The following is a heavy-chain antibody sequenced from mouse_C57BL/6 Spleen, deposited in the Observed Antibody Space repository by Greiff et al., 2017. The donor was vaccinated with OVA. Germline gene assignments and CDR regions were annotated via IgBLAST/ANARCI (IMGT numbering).Heavy chain of an antibody. V-gene: IGHV1-64*01. J-gene: IGHJ2*01. D-gene: IGHD2-2*01. CDR1: GYTFTSYW. CDR2: IHPNSGST. Sequence: VQLQQPGAELVKPGASVKLSCKASGYTFTSYWMHWVKQRPGQGLEWIGMIHPNSGSTNYNEKFKSKATLTVDKSSSTAYMQLSSLTSEDSAVYSCARCPTLLWLKFDDWGQGTTLTVSS. CDR3: ARCPTLLWLKFDD.